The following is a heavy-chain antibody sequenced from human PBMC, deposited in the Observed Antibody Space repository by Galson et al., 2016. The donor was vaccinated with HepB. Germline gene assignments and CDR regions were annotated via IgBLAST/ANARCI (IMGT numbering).Heavy chain of an antibody. J-gene: IGHJ4*02. V-gene: IGHV4-59*01. CDR3: ATTQYTYHKRDY. Sequence: SETLSLTCTVSRGSISSFYWNWIRQPPGKGLEWIGHIDYTGSTNYNPSLRSRVTFSVDTSRNQFSLKLRSVTAADTAVYYCATTQYTYHKRDYWGQGTLVTVSS. CDR1: RGSISSFY. D-gene: IGHD6-6*01. CDR2: IDYTGST.